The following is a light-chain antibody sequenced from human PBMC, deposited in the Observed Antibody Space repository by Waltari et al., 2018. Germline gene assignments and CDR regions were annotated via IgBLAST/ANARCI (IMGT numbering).Light chain of an antibody. CDR1: NSNIGSNY. J-gene: IGLJ2*01. Sequence: QSVLTQPPSASGTPGQRVTISCSGRNSNIGSNYVYWYQQLPGTTPKPVIYMSNQRPSVVPDRFSGSKSGTSASLAISGLRSDDEADYYCAAWDDSLNVILFGGGTKLTVL. V-gene: IGLV1-47*01. CDR3: AAWDDSLNVIL. CDR2: MSN.